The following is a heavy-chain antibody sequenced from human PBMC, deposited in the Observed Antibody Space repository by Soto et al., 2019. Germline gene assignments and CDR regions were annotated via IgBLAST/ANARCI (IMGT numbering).Heavy chain of an antibody. V-gene: IGHV4-39*02. CDR2: IYYSGST. Sequence: QLQLQESGPGLVKPSETLSLTCTVSGGSISSSSYYWGWIRQPPGKGLEWIGSIYYSGSTNYNPSLKSRVTISVDTSKNHFSLKLSSVTAADTAVYYCARRGSYYDSFGYYYFDYWGQGTLVTVSS. D-gene: IGHD3-22*01. CDR1: GGSISSSSYY. J-gene: IGHJ4*02. CDR3: ARRGSYYDSFGYYYFDY.